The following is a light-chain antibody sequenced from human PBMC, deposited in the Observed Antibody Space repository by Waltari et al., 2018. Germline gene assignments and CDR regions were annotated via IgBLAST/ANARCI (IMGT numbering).Light chain of an antibody. Sequence: DIQMTQSPSSVSASVGDRVTITCRASQGISSWLAGYQHKPGKAPKVLIFAASSLQSGVPSRFIGSGSGTDFTLTISSLQPEDFATYYCQQADSYPYTFGQGTKLEIK. CDR2: AAS. V-gene: IGKV1-12*02. CDR3: QQADSYPYT. CDR1: QGISSW. J-gene: IGKJ2*01.